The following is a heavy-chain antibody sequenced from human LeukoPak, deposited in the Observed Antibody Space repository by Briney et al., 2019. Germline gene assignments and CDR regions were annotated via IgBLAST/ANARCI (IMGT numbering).Heavy chain of an antibody. Sequence: PSETLSVTCSVPGDSISSGIYYWGWVRQPAGKGLEWIGRIHTSGSTNYNPSLKSRVTMSIDTSANQFSLKLSSVTAADTAVYYCARGFDYWGQGTLVTVSS. J-gene: IGHJ4*02. CDR3: ARGFDY. CDR1: GDSISSGIYY. CDR2: IHTSGST. V-gene: IGHV4-61*02.